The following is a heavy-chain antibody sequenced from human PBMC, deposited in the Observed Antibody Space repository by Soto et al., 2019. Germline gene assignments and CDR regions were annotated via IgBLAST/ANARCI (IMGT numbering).Heavy chain of an antibody. J-gene: IGHJ4*02. CDR2: ISYDGSNK. Sequence: HPGGSLRLSCAASGFTFSSYGMHWVRQAPGKGLEWVAVISYDGSNKYYADSVKGRFTISRDNSKNTLYLQMNSLRAEDTAVYYCARTKVTMIVVGPFDYWGQGTLVTVSS. V-gene: IGHV3-30*03. D-gene: IGHD3-22*01. CDR1: GFTFSSYG. CDR3: ARTKVTMIVVGPFDY.